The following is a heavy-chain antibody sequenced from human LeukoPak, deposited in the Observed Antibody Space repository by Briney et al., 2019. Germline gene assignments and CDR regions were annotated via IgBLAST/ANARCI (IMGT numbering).Heavy chain of an antibody. V-gene: IGHV4-59*01. J-gene: IGHJ5*02. CDR1: GGSISPYY. D-gene: IGHD3-10*01. CDR2: VYYSGST. CDR3: ARGGGLGRGNWFDP. Sequence: SETLSLTCTVSGGSISPYYWSWIRQPPGKGLEWIGYVYYSGSTNYNPSLKSRVTISVDTSKSQFSLKLTSVTAADTAVYYCARGGGLGRGNWFDPWGQGSLVIVSS.